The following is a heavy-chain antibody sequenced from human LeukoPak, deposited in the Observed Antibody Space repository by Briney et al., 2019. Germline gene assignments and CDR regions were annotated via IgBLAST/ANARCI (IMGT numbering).Heavy chain of an antibody. Sequence: GRSLRLSCAASGFTFDDYAMHWVRQAPGEGLEWISGISWNSGSIGYADSVKGRFTMARHNAKNSLYLQMNSLRAEDTTVYYCARGVTTGWSRYFFDFWGQGTLVTVSS. J-gene: IGHJ4*02. CDR1: GFTFDDYA. D-gene: IGHD3-9*01. CDR3: ARGVTTGWSRYFFDF. CDR2: ISWNSGSI. V-gene: IGHV3-9*01.